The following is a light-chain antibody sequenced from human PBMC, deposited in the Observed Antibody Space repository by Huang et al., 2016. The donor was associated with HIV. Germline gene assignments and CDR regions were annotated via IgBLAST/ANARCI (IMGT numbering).Light chain of an antibody. J-gene: IGKJ2*01. CDR3: QQSDSTPYT. Sequence: DIQMTQSPSSLSVSVGDRVTISCRSSQSFRSSLNWYQQRPGKAPKLQIYAASSLQSGVPSRFSGSGSGTDFSLTINSLQAEDFATYYCQQSDSTPYTCGQGTKLEIK. CDR2: AAS. CDR1: QSFRSS. V-gene: IGKV1-39*01.